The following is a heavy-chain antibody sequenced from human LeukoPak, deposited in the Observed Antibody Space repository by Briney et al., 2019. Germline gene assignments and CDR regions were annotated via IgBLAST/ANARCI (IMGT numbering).Heavy chain of an antibody. J-gene: IGHJ4*02. Sequence: ASVKVSCKASGYTFTSYDINWVRQATGQGLEWMGWMNPNSGNTGYAQKFQGRVTMTRNTSISTAYMELSSLRSEDTAVYYCGRGRGKSSGGYGSNDYGGQGPLVTVSS. CDR1: GYTFTSYD. V-gene: IGHV1-8*01. CDR3: GRGRGKSSGGYGSNDY. CDR2: MNPNSGNT. D-gene: IGHD6-19*01.